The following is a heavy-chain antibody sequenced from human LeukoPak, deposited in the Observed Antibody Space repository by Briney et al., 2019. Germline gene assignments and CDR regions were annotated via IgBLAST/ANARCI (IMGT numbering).Heavy chain of an antibody. CDR2: ISSSGSTI. J-gene: IGHJ4*02. D-gene: IGHD2-15*01. Sequence: GGSLRLSCAASGFTFSSYEMNWVRQAPGKGLEWVSYISSSGSTIYYADSVKGRFTISRDNAKNSLYLQMNSLRAEDTAVYYCAKWGCSGGSCYPFDYWGQGTLVTVSS. V-gene: IGHV3-48*03. CDR3: AKWGCSGGSCYPFDY. CDR1: GFTFSSYE.